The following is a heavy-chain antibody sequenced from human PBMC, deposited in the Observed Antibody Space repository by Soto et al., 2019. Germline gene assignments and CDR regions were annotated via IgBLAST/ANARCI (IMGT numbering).Heavy chain of an antibody. D-gene: IGHD2-21*02. V-gene: IGHV3-21*01. CDR2: IGTRSGI. CDR3: ASEETAWPLAYGLDV. CDR1: GFTFSSYS. J-gene: IGHJ6*02. Sequence: GGSLRLSCAASGFTFSSYSMHWVRQPPGKGLEWVSSIGTRSGIYSSDSVKGRFTISRDNAKTSMSLQMNSMTAEDTAVYYCASEETAWPLAYGLDVWGQGTTVTVSS.